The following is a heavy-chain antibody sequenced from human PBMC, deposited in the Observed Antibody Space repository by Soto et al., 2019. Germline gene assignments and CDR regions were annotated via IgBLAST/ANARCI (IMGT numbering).Heavy chain of an antibody. Sequence: QVHLVQSGAEVKKPGASVKVSCRVSGYSLTELSIHWVRQAPGKGLEWMGGFDPEEGKTIYAQKFQGRVTMTDDTSTDTAYMDLSSLRSDDTAVYHCATGMSYSSSWYRGAVDIWGRGTKVTVSS. J-gene: IGHJ3*02. CDR1: GYSLTELS. CDR3: ATGMSYSSSWYRGAVDI. D-gene: IGHD6-13*01. V-gene: IGHV1-24*01. CDR2: FDPEEGKT.